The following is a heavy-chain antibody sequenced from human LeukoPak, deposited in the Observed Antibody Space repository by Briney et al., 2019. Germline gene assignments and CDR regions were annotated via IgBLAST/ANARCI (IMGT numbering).Heavy chain of an antibody. CDR2: ISSSSSYI. D-gene: IGHD3-10*01. CDR1: GFTFGDYA. V-gene: IGHV3-21*01. CDR3: ARDSVSQDAFDI. Sequence: GGSLRLSCTASGFTFGDYAMSWVRQAPGKGLEWVSSISSSSSYIYYADSVKGRFTISRDNAKNSLYLQMNSLRAEDRAVYYCARDSVSQDAFDIWGQGTMVTVSS. J-gene: IGHJ3*02.